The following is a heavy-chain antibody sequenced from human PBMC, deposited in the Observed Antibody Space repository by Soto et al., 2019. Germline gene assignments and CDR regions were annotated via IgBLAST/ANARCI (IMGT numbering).Heavy chain of an antibody. J-gene: IGHJ6*02. CDR2: ISSSSSYI. CDR3: ARDLGCSSSFYYYGMDV. Sequence: GGSLRLSCAASGFTFSSYSMNWVHQAPGKXLEWVSSISSSSSYIYYADSVKGRFTISRDNAKNSLYLQMNSLRAEDTAVYYCARDLGCSSSFYYYGMDVWGQGTTVTVSS. D-gene: IGHD6-6*01. CDR1: GFTFSSYS. V-gene: IGHV3-21*01.